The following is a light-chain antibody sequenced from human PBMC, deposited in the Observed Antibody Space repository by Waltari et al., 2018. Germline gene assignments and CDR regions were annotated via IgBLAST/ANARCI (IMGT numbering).Light chain of an antibody. J-gene: IGKJ4*01. CDR2: LGS. CDR3: MQALQTPF. V-gene: IGKV2-28*01. Sequence: SVMTQSPLSLPVTPGGPASISCRSSQSLLHSNGYNYLDWYLQKPGQSPQLLIYLGSNRASGVPDRFSGSGSGTDFTLKISRVEAEDVGVYYCMQALQTPFFGGGTKVEIK. CDR1: QSLLHSNGYNY.